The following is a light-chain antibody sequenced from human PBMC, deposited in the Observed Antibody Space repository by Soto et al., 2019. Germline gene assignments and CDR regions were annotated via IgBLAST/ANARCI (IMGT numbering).Light chain of an antibody. Sequence: QSALAQPHSASGSPGQSVAISCTGTSSDVGGYNYVSWYQQHPGKAPKLMIYEVNKRPSGVPDRFSGSKSGNTASLTVSGLQAEDEADYYCGSYAGSSNVFGTGTKGTVL. CDR2: EVN. CDR3: GSYAGSSNV. J-gene: IGLJ1*01. V-gene: IGLV2-8*01. CDR1: SSDVGGYNY.